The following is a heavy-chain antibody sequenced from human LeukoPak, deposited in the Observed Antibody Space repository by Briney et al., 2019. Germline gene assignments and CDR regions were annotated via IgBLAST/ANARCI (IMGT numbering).Heavy chain of an antibody. D-gene: IGHD5-24*01. CDR2: IYSGGST. Sequence: GGSLRLSCAASGFTVSSNYMSWVRQAPGKGLEWVSVIYSGGSTYYADSVKGRFTISRDNSKSTLYLQMNSLRAEDTAVYYCARFADGYQSDYWGQGTLVTVFS. CDR3: ARFADGYQSDY. V-gene: IGHV3-66*01. CDR1: GFTVSSNY. J-gene: IGHJ4*02.